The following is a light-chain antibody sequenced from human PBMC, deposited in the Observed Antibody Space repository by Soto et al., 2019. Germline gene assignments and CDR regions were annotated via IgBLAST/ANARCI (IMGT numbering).Light chain of an antibody. Sequence: EIVMTQSPATLSVSPGERATLSCRDSQSVSSNLAWYQQKPGQAPRLLIYGASTRATGIPARFSGSGSGTEFNLTISSMQSEDFAVYYCQQYNNWPPWTCGQVTKMEIK. CDR1: QSVSSN. J-gene: IGKJ1*01. V-gene: IGKV3-15*01. CDR2: GAS. CDR3: QQYNNWPPWT.